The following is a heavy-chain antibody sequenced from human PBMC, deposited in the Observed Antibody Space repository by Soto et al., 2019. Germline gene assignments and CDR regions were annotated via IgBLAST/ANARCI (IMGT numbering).Heavy chain of an antibody. J-gene: IGHJ4*02. D-gene: IGHD4-17*01. CDR1: GFTFSNYW. Sequence: GGSLRLSCVVSGFTFSNYWMHWVRQAPGKGLVWVSRISSDGSSTSYADSVKGRFTISRDNAKNTLYLQMNSLRAEDTAVYYCARDIDYGDTLSRNYWGQGTLVTISS. V-gene: IGHV3-74*01. CDR2: ISSDGSST. CDR3: ARDIDYGDTLSRNY.